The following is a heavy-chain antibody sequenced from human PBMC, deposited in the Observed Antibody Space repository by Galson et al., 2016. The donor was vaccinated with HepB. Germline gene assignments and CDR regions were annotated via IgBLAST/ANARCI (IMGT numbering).Heavy chain of an antibody. Sequence: SVKVSCKASGYTFTSYAMHWVRQAPGHRLEWMGWINAGNGNTKFSQKFQGRVTITRDISASTAYMELSSLRSEDTALYYCARVKIGSSSGGYYFGMDVWGQGTTVTVSS. V-gene: IGHV1-3*01. J-gene: IGHJ6*02. CDR2: INAGNGNT. CDR3: ARVKIGSSSGGYYFGMDV. CDR1: GYTFTSYA. D-gene: IGHD6-6*01.